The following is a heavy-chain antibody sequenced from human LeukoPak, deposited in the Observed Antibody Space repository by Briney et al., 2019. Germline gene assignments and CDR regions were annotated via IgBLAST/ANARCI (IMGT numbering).Heavy chain of an antibody. D-gene: IGHD3-3*01. CDR3: AKDGTAFGSGSFDY. CDR2: ISWNSGSI. CDR1: VFTFDDYA. V-gene: IGHV3-9*03. Sequence: GGSLRLSCAASVFTFDDYAIHWGRQAPGKGLEWVSGISWNSGSIGYADSVKGRFTISRDNAKNSLYLQMNSLRAEDMALYYCAKDGTAFGSGSFDYWGQGTLVTVSS. J-gene: IGHJ4*02.